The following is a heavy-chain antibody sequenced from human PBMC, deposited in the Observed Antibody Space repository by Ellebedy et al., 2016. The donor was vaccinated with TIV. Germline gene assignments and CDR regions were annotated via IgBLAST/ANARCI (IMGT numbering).Heavy chain of an antibody. J-gene: IGHJ4*02. CDR3: ARVDGFFDH. D-gene: IGHD3-10*01. V-gene: IGHV4-59*11. Sequence: MPSETLSLTCTVSGGSISSHYWSWIRQPPGKGLEWIGYISYKGYTIYNPSLKSRVTLSLDTPKNQLSLRLASLTAADTAVYYCARVDGFFDHWGQGTLVTVSS. CDR2: ISYKGYT. CDR1: GGSISSHY.